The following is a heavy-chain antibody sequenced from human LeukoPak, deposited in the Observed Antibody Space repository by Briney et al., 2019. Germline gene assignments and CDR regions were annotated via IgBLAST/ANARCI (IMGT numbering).Heavy chain of an antibody. D-gene: IGHD6-6*01. J-gene: IGHJ6*03. CDR3: ARDRQLVRNYYYYYMDV. CDR2: INWNGGST. Sequence: RPGGSLRLSCAASGFTFDDYGMRWVRQAPGEGLEWVSGINWNGGSTGYADSVKGRFTISRDNAKNSLYLQMNSLRAEDTALYYCARDRQLVRNYYYYYMDVWGKGTTVTVSS. V-gene: IGHV3-20*04. CDR1: GFTFDDYG.